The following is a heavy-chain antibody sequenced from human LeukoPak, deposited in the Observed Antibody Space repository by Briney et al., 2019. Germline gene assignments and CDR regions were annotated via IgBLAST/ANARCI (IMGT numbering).Heavy chain of an antibody. Sequence: GGSLRLSCAASGFTFSSYGMHWVRQAPGKGLEWVAVIWYDGSNKYYADSVKGRFTISRDNSKNTLYLQMNSLRAEDTAVYYCAKDRRQLVPARYYMDVWGKGTTVTVSS. V-gene: IGHV3-30*02. D-gene: IGHD6-13*01. CDR1: GFTFSSYG. CDR3: AKDRRQLVPARYYMDV. J-gene: IGHJ6*03. CDR2: IWYDGSNK.